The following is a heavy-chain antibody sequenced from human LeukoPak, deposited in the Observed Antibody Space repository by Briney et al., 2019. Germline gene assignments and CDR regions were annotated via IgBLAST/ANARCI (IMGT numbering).Heavy chain of an antibody. CDR3: ARRVSLVAAAFDY. V-gene: IGHV4-38-2*02. Sequence: PSETLSLTCTVSGYSISSGYYWGWIRQPPGKGLEWIGSIYHSGSTYYNPSLKSRVTISVDTSKNQFSLKLSSVTAADTAVYYCARRVSLVAAAFDYWGQGTLVTVSS. CDR1: GYSISSGYY. J-gene: IGHJ4*02. CDR2: IYHSGST. D-gene: IGHD2-15*01.